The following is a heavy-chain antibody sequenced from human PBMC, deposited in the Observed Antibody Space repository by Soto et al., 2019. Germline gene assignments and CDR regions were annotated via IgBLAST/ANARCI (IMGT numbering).Heavy chain of an antibody. V-gene: IGHV1-69*06. CDR2: IIPIFGTA. CDR1: GGTFSSYA. J-gene: IGHJ4*02. CDR3: ARGPSGYSPFDY. D-gene: IGHD3-22*01. Sequence: GASVKVSCKASGGTFSSYAISWVLQAPGQGLEWMGGIIPIFGTANYAQKFQGRVTITADKSTSTAYMELSSLRSEDTAVYYCARGPSGYSPFDYWGQGTLVTVSS.